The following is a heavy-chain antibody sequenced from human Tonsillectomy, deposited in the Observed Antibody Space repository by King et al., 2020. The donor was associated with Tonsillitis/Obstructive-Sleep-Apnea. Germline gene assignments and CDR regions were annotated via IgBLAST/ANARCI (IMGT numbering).Heavy chain of an antibody. CDR3: TTTVTYDLFYC. D-gene: IGHD4-17*01. Sequence: VQLVESGGGLVQPGGSLKLSCAASGFTFSGSAIHWVRQASGEGLEWVGRIREKANSYATTYTASVKGRFTISRHDSKNTAYLKMNSLKSNDTAVYYCTTTVTYDLFYCWGQGTLVSVSS. J-gene: IGHJ4*02. CDR1: GFTFSGSA. CDR2: IREKANSYAT. V-gene: IGHV3-73*01.